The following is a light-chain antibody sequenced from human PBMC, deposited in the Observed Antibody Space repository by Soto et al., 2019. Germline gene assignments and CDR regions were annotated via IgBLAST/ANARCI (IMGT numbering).Light chain of an antibody. CDR3: PKYNRAHMT. CDR1: QGISNN. J-gene: IGKJ1*01. Sequence: DIQMTQSPSSLSASVGDRVTITCRASQGISNNLAWYQQKPGKVPKLLIYAASTLQSGVPSRFSGSGSGTEFTLTISSLQPEDVATYYCPKYNRAHMTFGQGTKVEI. V-gene: IGKV1-27*01. CDR2: AAS.